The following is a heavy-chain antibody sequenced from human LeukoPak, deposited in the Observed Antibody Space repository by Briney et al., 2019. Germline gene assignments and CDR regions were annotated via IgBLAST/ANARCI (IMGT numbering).Heavy chain of an antibody. J-gene: IGHJ5*02. V-gene: IGHV4-34*01. D-gene: IGHD4-17*01. CDR2: INHSGST. CDR1: GGSFSGYY. Sequence: NPSETLSLTCAVYGGSFSGYYWSWIRQPPGKGLEWIGEINHSGSTNYNPSLKSRVTISVDTSKNQFSLKLSSVTAADTAVYYCAVSSASDYGDLKPNWFDPWGQGTLVTVSS. CDR3: AVSSASDYGDLKPNWFDP.